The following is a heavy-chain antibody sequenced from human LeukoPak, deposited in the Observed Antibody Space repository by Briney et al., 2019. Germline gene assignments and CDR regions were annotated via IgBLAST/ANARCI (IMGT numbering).Heavy chain of an antibody. CDR2: INPNSGGT. Sequence: ASVKVSCKASGYTFTGYYMHWVRQAPGQGLEWMGGINPNSGGTNYAQKFQGRGTMTRDTSISTAYMELSRLRSDDTAVYYCARDSAEDYYDSSGYYQSDAFDIWGQGTMVTVSS. CDR3: ARDSAEDYYDSSGYYQSDAFDI. CDR1: GYTFTGYY. J-gene: IGHJ3*02. D-gene: IGHD3-22*01. V-gene: IGHV1-2*02.